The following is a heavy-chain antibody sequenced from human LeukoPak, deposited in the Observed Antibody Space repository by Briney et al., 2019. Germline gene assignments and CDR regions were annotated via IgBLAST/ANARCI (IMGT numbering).Heavy chain of an antibody. CDR1: GGSIGTSRYS. D-gene: IGHD1-1*01. J-gene: IGHJ4*02. V-gene: IGHV4-39*01. CDR2: ILYSGTT. Sequence: PSETLSLTCTVSGGSIGTSRYSWGWIRQPPGKGLEWIGNILYSGTTYYNPSLKSRVTISVDTSKNQFSLKLSSVTAADTAVYYCARLDSATDDDYWGQGTLVTVSS. CDR3: ARLDSATDDDY.